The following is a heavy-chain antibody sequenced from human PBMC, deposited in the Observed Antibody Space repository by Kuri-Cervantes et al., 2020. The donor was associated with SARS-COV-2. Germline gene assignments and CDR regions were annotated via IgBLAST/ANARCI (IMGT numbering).Heavy chain of an antibody. Sequence: SETLSLTCTVSGGSISSHYWSWIRQPPGKGLEWIGYIYYSGSTNYNPSLKSRVTISVDTSKNQFSLKLSSVTAADTAVYYCARVAIAYYSHYYYYMDVWGKGTTVTVSS. D-gene: IGHD2-21*01. CDR2: IYYSGST. CDR1: GGSISSHY. V-gene: IGHV4-59*08. J-gene: IGHJ6*03. CDR3: ARVAIAYYSHYYYYMDV.